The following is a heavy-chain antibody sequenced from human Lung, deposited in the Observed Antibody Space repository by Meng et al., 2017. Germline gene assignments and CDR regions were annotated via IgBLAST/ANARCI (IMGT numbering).Heavy chain of an antibody. J-gene: IGHJ4*02. CDR2: INTDTRNP. V-gene: IGHV7-4-1*02. CDR1: GYTFTTYA. CDR3: ARGDLGMSGYYYTVH. D-gene: IGHD3-22*01. Sequence: QVQLVQSGSELKKPGASVKLSCKASGYTFTTYAMNWVRQGPGQGLEWMGWINTDTRNPTYAQGFTGRFVFSLDTSVSTAYLQISSLMAEDTAIYYCARGDLGMSGYYYTVHWGQGTLVTVSS.